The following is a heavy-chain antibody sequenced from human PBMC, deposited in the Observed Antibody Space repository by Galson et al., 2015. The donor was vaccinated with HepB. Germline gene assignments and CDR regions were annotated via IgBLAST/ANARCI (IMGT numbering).Heavy chain of an antibody. D-gene: IGHD2-2*02. V-gene: IGHV1-2*04. CDR2: INPNSGGT. Sequence: SVKVSCKASGYTFTGYYMHWGRQAPGQGLEWMGWINPNSGGTNFAQKFQGWVTMTRDTSISTAYMELSRLRSDDTAVYYCARGRPRWDIVVVPAAIKGGAFDIWGHGTMVAVSS. CDR3: ARGRPRWDIVVVPAAIKGGAFDI. CDR1: GYTFTGYY. J-gene: IGHJ3*02.